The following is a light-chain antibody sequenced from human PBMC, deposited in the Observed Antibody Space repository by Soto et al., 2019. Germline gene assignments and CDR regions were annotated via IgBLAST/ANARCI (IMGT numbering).Light chain of an antibody. J-gene: IGLJ2*01. CDR1: RDDIGAHDY. CDR2: EVT. V-gene: IGLV2-14*01. Sequence: QSVLTQPASVSGSPGQSITISCAGTRDDIGAHDYVSWYQQHPGNAPKLLVYEVTNRPSGVSDRFSGSKSGNTASLTISGLQAEDEADYYCNSYTNSSAVVFGGGTKVTVL. CDR3: NSYTNSSAVV.